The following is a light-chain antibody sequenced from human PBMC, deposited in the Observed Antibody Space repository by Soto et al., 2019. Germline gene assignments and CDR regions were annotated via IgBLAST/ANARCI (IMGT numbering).Light chain of an antibody. J-gene: IGKJ4*01. CDR2: FSS. CDR1: QSLLNSNGNTY. CDR3: MQALQTPS. V-gene: IGKV2-28*01. Sequence: DIVMTQSPLSLPVTPGEPASISCRSSQSLLNSNGNTYLDWYLQRPGRSPQLLIYFSSRRASGVPDRFSGSGSGTDFTLKISRVEAEDVGVYYCMQALQTPSFGGGTKVEIK.